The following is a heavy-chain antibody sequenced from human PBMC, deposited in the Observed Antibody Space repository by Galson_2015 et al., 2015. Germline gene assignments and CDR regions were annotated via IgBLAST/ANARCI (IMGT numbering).Heavy chain of an antibody. Sequence: TLSLTCAVSGGSISSSNWWSWVRQPPGKGLEWIGEIYHSGSTNYNPSLKSRVTISVDKSKNQFSLKLSSVTAADTAVYYCARVLDGSGSPFDYWGQGTLVTVSS. CDR3: ARVLDGSGSPFDY. D-gene: IGHD3-10*01. J-gene: IGHJ4*02. CDR1: GGSISSSNW. CDR2: IYHSGST. V-gene: IGHV4-4*02.